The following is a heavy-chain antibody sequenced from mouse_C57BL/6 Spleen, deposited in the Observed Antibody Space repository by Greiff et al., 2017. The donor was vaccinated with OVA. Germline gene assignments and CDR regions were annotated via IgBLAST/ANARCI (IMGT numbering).Heavy chain of an antibody. J-gene: IGHJ2*01. CDR1: GYTFTDYY. CDR3: ARGTTVVAPHFDY. D-gene: IGHD1-1*01. Sequence: EVQLQQSGPELVKPGASVKISCKASGYTFTDYYMNWVKQSHGKSLEWIGDINPNNGGTSYNQKFKGKATLTVDKSSSTAYMELHSLTSDDSAVYYCARGTTVVAPHFDYWGQGTTLTVSS. CDR2: INPNNGGT. V-gene: IGHV1-26*01.